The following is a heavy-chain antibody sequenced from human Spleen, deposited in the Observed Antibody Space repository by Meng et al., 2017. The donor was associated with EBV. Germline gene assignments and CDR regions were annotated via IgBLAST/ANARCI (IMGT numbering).Heavy chain of an antibody. D-gene: IGHD6-13*01. J-gene: IGHJ4*02. Sequence: QVDLQESGPGLVKPSGTRVLTCGVSGGSISSSNWWSWVRQPPGKGLERIGEIYESGSTNYNPSLESRVTVSIDKSKNQFSLKLSSVTAADTAVYYCARGTSRPSMYYFDYWGQGTLVTVSS. V-gene: IGHV4-4*02. CDR2: IYESGST. CDR3: ARGTSRPSMYYFDY. CDR1: GGSISSSNW.